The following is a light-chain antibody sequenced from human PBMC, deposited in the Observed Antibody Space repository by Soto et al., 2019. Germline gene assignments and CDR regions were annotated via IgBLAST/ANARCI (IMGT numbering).Light chain of an antibody. CDR1: QSLLQSNGYNY. J-gene: IGKJ1*01. Sequence: DIVMTQSPLSLPVTPGEPASISCSSSQSLLQSNGYNYLDWYLQKPGQSPQLLIFFGSYRASGVPDRFSGSGSGTDFTLKIRSVEAEDVGIYSCMQCQQTAPTFGQGTRGEIK. CDR2: FGS. V-gene: IGKV2-28*01. CDR3: MQCQQTAPT.